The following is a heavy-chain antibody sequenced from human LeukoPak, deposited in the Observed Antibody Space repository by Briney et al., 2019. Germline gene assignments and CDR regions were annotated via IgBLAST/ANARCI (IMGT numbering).Heavy chain of an antibody. Sequence: ASVKVSCKASGYTFSSYGISWVRQAPGQGLEWMGWISAYNGDTNYAQKLQDRVTKTTDTSTSTAYMELRSLRSDDTAVYYCAREVTHHVYYGMDVWGQGTTVTVSS. CDR2: ISAYNGDT. J-gene: IGHJ6*02. CDR1: GYTFSSYG. V-gene: IGHV1-18*01. D-gene: IGHD4-23*01. CDR3: AREVTHHVYYGMDV.